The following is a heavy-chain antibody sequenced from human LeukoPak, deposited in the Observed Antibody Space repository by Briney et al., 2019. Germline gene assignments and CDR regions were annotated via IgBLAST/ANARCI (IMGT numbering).Heavy chain of an antibody. CDR3: AKNSYGAGAGYMDV. Sequence: GGSLRLSCAASGFTFDDYAMHWVRQAPGKGLEWVSLISWDGGSTYYADSVKGRFTISRDNSKNSLYLQMNSLRAEDTALYYCAKNSYGAGAGYMDVWGKGTTVTVSS. CDR2: ISWDGGST. CDR1: GFTFDDYA. D-gene: IGHD5-18*01. J-gene: IGHJ6*03. V-gene: IGHV3-43D*03.